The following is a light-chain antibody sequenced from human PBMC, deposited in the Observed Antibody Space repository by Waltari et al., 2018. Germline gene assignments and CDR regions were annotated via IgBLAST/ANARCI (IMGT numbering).Light chain of an antibody. V-gene: IGLV1-51*01. Sequence: SVLPPLRSVSAAAGRKVTISCCGRSSYLGSHYVSWYQHLPGTVPKLLIYDNRERPAGIPDRFSGSKAGTSAALKITGLQAEDEADYYCGSWDATVRVGVFGGGTRLTVL. CDR2: DNR. J-gene: IGLJ2*01. CDR1: SSYLGSHY. CDR3: GSWDATVRVGV.